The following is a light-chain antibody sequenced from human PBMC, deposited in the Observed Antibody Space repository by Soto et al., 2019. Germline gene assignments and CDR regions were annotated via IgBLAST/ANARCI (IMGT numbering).Light chain of an antibody. J-gene: IGKJ2*01. Sequence: DIQMTQSPSPLSASVGDRVTITCRASQSISTWLAWYQQKPGKAPNLLIYDASSLESGVPSRFSGSGSGTEFTLTISSLQPEDFATYYCQHYNNYPYTFGQGTKLEIK. CDR2: DAS. CDR3: QHYNNYPYT. CDR1: QSISTW. V-gene: IGKV1-5*01.